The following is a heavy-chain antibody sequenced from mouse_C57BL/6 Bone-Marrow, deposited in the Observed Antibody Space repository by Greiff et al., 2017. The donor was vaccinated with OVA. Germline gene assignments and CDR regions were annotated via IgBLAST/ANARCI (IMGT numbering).Heavy chain of an antibody. V-gene: IGHV14-4*01. J-gene: IGHJ2*01. Sequence: EVKLMASGAELVRPGASVKLSCTASGFNIKDDYMHWVKQRPEQGLEWIGWIDPENGDTEYASKFQGKATITADTSSNTAYLQLSSLTSEDTAVYYCTTEPEPFTTVVPLWGQGTTLTVSS. CDR1: GFNIKDDY. CDR3: TTEPEPFTTVVPL. D-gene: IGHD1-1*01. CDR2: IDPENGDT.